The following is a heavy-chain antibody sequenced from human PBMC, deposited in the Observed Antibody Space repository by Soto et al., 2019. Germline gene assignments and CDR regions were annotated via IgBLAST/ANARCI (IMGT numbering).Heavy chain of an antibody. J-gene: IGHJ4*02. CDR3: TTGIPEQWLDPPPFDY. D-gene: IGHD6-19*01. CDR1: GFTFSNAW. V-gene: IGHV3-15*01. CDR2: IKSKTDGGTT. Sequence: GGSLRLSCAASGFTFSNAWMSWVRQAPGKGLEWVGRIKSKTDGGTTDYAAPVKGRFTISRDDSKNTLYLQMNSLKTEDTAVYYCTTGIPEQWLDPPPFDYWGQGTLVTVSS.